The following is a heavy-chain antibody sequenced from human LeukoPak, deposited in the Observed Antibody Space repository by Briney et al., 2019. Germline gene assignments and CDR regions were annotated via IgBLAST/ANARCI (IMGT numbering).Heavy chain of an antibody. CDR2: ISSSSTNM. J-gene: IGHJ4*02. CDR3: ARDLGGYSGYLY. CDR1: GFTFSTYS. D-gene: IGHD5-12*01. Sequence: GGSLRLSCAASGFTFSTYSMNWVRQAPGKGLQWVSYISSSSTNMYYADSVKGRFTISRDNAKNSLYLQMNSLRAEDTAVYYCARDLGGYSGYLYWGQGTLVTVSS. V-gene: IGHV3-48*01.